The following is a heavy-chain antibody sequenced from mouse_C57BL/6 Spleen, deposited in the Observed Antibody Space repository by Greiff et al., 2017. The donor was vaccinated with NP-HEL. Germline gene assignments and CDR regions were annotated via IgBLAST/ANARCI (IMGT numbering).Heavy chain of an antibody. CDR3: ARRYDGYYDAMDY. CDR1: GFTFSSYG. CDR2: ISSGGSYT. D-gene: IGHD2-3*01. V-gene: IGHV5-6*01. Sequence: EVQRVESGGDLVKPGGSLKLSCAASGFTFSSYGMSWVRQTPDKRLEWVATISSGGSYTYYPDSVKGRFTISRDNAKNTLYLQMSSLKSEDTAMYYCARRYDGYYDAMDYWGQGTSVTVSS. J-gene: IGHJ4*01.